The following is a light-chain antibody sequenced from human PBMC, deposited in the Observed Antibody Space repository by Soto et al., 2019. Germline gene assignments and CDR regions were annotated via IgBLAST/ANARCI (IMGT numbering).Light chain of an antibody. CDR1: SSDVGYYNY. CDR3: SAHTGGNSDV. CDR2: DVS. J-gene: IGLJ1*01. V-gene: IGLV2-14*03. Sequence: QSALTQPASVSGSPGQSITMSCTGTSSDVGYYNYVSWYQLHPGKAPKLMIYDVSNRPSGISNRFSGSKSGNSASLTISGLQAEDESDYYCSAHTGGNSDVFGTGTKLTVL.